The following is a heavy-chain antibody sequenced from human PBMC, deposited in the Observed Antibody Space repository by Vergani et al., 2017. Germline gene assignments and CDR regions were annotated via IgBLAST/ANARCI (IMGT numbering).Heavy chain of an antibody. Sequence: EVQLLESGGGLVQPGGSLRLSCAASGFTFSSYAMSWVRQAPGKGLEWVSAISGSGGRTYYADSVKGLFTISRDNSKNTLYLQMNSLRAEDTAVYYCATNHKYSGSYYPYYYYYMDVWGKGTTVTVSS. CDR1: GFTFSSYA. D-gene: IGHD1-26*01. J-gene: IGHJ6*03. CDR2: ISGSGGRT. CDR3: ATNHKYSGSYYPYYYYYMDV. V-gene: IGHV3-23*01.